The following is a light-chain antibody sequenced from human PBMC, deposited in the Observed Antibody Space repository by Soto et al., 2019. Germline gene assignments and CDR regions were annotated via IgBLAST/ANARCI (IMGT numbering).Light chain of an antibody. V-gene: IGLV2-14*01. Sequence: QSALTQPASLSGSPGQSITISCTGTRSDIGAYNYVSWLQQHPGKAPKLMISEVNKRPSGVSNRFSGSKSGNTAYLTISGLQDEDEADYYCISFTNNRTHVFGSGTKLTVL. CDR1: RSDIGAYNY. CDR2: EVN. J-gene: IGLJ1*01. CDR3: ISFTNNRTHV.